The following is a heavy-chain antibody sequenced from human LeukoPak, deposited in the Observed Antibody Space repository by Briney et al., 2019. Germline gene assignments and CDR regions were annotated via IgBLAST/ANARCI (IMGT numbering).Heavy chain of an antibody. J-gene: IGHJ4*02. D-gene: IGHD1-26*01. CDR3: ARSDPEFGSPFDY. Sequence: PGGSLRLSCAASGFTVSSNCMSWVRQAPGKGLEWVSVIYSGGSTYYADSVKGRFTISRDNSKNTLYLQMNSLRAEDTAVYYCARSDPEFGSPFDYWGQGTLVTVSS. V-gene: IGHV3-53*01. CDR1: GFTVSSNC. CDR2: IYSGGST.